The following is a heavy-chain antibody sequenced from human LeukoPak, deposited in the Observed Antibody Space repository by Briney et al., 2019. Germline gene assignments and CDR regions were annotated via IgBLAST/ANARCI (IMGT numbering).Heavy chain of an antibody. V-gene: IGHV1-69*04. D-gene: IGHD2-2*01. CDR2: IIPILGIA. Sequence: ASAKVSCKASGGTFCSYAISWVRQAPGQGLEWMGRIIPILGIANYAQKFQGRVTITADKSTSTAYMELSSLRSEDTAVYYCASSFGVVPAATNYYFDYWGQGTLVTVSS. CDR1: GGTFCSYA. CDR3: ASSFGVVPAATNYYFDY. J-gene: IGHJ4*02.